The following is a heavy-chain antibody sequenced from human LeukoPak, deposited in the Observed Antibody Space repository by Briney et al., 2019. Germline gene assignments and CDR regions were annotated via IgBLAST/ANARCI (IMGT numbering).Heavy chain of an antibody. CDR2: IYYSGST. CDR3: ARWSLHSSGWYFDY. J-gene: IGHJ4*02. D-gene: IGHD6-19*01. CDR1: GGSIRNYY. Sequence: SETLSLTCTVSGGSIRNYYWSWIRQPPGKGLEWIGYIYYSGSTNYNPSLKSRVTISVDTSKNQFSLNLTSVTAADTAMYYCARWSLHSSGWYFDYWGQGTLVTVSS. V-gene: IGHV4-59*01.